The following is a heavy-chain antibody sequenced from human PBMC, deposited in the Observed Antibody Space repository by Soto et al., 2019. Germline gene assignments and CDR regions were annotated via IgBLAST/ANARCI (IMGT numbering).Heavy chain of an antibody. CDR2: TIPTFGTA. V-gene: IGHV1-69*13. CDR3: ARGRGTGYYGMDV. J-gene: IGHJ6*02. CDR1: GDTFSSYT. D-gene: IGHD3-10*01. Sequence: SVKVSCKASGDTFSSYTISWVRQAPGQGLEWMGGTIPTFGTANYAQKFQGRVTITADESASTAYMDLSSLRSEDTAVYFCARGRGTGYYGMDVWGQGTTVTVSS.